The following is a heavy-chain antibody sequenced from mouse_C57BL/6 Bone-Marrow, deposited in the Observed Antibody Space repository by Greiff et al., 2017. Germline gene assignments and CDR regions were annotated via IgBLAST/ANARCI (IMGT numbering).Heavy chain of an antibody. CDR2: IWSGGST. V-gene: IGHV2-2*01. CDR1: GFSLTSYG. CDR3: ARKVGANWDCYAMDY. J-gene: IGHJ4*01. D-gene: IGHD4-1*01. Sequence: VQLQQSGPGLVQPSQSLSITCTVSGFSLTSYGVHWVRQSPGKGLEWLGVIWSGGSTDYNAAFISRLSISKDNSKSQVFFKMNSLQADDTAIYYCARKVGANWDCYAMDYWGQGTSVTVSS.